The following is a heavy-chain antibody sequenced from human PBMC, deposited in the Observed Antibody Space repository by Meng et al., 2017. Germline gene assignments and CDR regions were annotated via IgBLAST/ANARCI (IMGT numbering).Heavy chain of an antibody. J-gene: IGHJ2*01. V-gene: IGHV3-33*01. Sequence: GQLVEVGGGVVQPGRSLRLSLSASGFTCSSYGMHWVRQAPGKGLEWVAVIWYDGSNKYYADSVKGRFTISRDNSKNTLYLQMNSLRAEDTAVYYCARDRRIAAAGHWYFDLWGRGTLVTVSS. D-gene: IGHD6-13*01. CDR1: GFTCSSYG. CDR2: IWYDGSNK. CDR3: ARDRRIAAAGHWYFDL.